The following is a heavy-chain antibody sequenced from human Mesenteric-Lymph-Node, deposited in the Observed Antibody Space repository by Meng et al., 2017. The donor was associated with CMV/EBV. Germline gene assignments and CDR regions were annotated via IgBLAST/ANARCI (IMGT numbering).Heavy chain of an antibody. Sequence: QEQLVRSGAEVKKPGASVKVSCKASGYTFTSFDINWVRQATGQGPEWMGWMKPNSGNRGYAQKFQGRVTMTRETSISTAYMELSSLRSEDTAVYYCARGPSYSSGFPDCWGQGTLVTVSS. J-gene: IGHJ4*02. V-gene: IGHV1-8*02. CDR1: GYTFTSFD. CDR2: MKPNSGNR. D-gene: IGHD6-19*01. CDR3: ARGPSYSSGFPDC.